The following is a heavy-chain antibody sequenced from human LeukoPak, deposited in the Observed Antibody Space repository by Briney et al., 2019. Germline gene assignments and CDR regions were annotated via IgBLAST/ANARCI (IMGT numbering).Heavy chain of an antibody. J-gene: IGHJ2*01. D-gene: IGHD5-24*01. V-gene: IGHV3-23*01. CDR3: AKDHMRDGYNYGYWYFDL. CDR1: GFTFSSYA. CDR2: ISGSGGST. Sequence: LSGGSLRLSCAASGFTFSSYAMNWVRQAPGKGLEWVSAISGSGGSTYYADSVKGRFTISGDNSKNTLYLQMNSLRAEDTAIYYCAKDHMRDGYNYGYWYFDLWGRDTLVTVSS.